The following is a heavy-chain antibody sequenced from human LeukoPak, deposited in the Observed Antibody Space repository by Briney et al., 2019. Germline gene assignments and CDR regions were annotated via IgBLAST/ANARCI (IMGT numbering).Heavy chain of an antibody. CDR3: ARDDSWYYFDY. CDR1: GGSISSSSYY. Sequence: SETLSLTCTVSGGSISSSSYYWGWIRQPPGKGLEWIGNIYHSGSTYYNPSLKSRVTISVDTSKNQFSLKLSSVTATDTAVYYCARDDSWYYFDYWGQGTLVTVSS. V-gene: IGHV4-39*07. CDR2: IYHSGST. J-gene: IGHJ4*02. D-gene: IGHD6-13*01.